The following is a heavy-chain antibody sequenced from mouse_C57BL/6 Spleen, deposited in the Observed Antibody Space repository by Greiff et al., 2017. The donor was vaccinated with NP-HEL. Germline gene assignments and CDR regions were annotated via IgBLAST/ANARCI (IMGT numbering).Heavy chain of an antibody. V-gene: IGHV1-54*01. CDR2: INPGSGGT. J-gene: IGHJ4*01. CDR3: ARWPLITTVGAMDY. Sequence: QVHVKQSGAELVRPGTSVKVSCKASGYAFTNYLIEWVKQRPGQGLEWIGVINPGSGGTNYNEKFKGKATLTADKSSSTAYMQLSSLTSEDSAVYFCARWPLITTVGAMDYWGQGTSVTVSS. D-gene: IGHD1-1*01. CDR1: GYAFTNYL.